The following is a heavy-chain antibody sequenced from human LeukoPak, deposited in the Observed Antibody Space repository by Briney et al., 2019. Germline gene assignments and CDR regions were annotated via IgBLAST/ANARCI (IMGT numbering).Heavy chain of an antibody. V-gene: IGHV3-53*01. Sequence: PGGSLRLSCAASGFTVSSNYMSWVRQAPGKGLEWVSAIYSGDSTYHADSVKGRFTISRDNSKNTLFLQMNTLSAEDTAVYYCARLVGITYFDYWGQGTLVTVSS. CDR2: IYSGDST. J-gene: IGHJ4*02. CDR1: GFTVSSNY. D-gene: IGHD2-15*01. CDR3: ARLVGITYFDY.